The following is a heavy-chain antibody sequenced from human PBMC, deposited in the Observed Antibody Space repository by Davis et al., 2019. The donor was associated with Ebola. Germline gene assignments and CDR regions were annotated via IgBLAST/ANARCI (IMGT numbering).Heavy chain of an antibody. J-gene: IGHJ3*01. D-gene: IGHD2-15*01. CDR1: GFTFSHYW. CDR3: ARGAMHSYDAFDV. Sequence: PGGSLRLSCAASGFTFSHYWMHWVRQAPGKGLVWVSRMNWDGSSTNYADSVRGRFTISRDNAKNTLYLQMNSRRADDTAVYYCARGAMHSYDAFDVWGPGTMVTVSS. V-gene: IGHV3-74*01. CDR2: MNWDGSST.